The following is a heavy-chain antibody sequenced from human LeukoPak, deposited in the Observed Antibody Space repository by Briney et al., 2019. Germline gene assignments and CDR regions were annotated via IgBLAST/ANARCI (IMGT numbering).Heavy chain of an antibody. D-gene: IGHD7-27*01. V-gene: IGHV4-34*01. Sequence: SETLSLTCAVYGGSFSGYYWSWIRQPPGKGLEWIGEINHSGSTNYNPSLKSRVTISVDTSKNQFSLKLSSVTAADTAVYYCARRLRWGSNYFDYWGQGTLVTVSS. CDR2: INHSGST. CDR3: ARRLRWGSNYFDY. CDR1: GGSFSGYY. J-gene: IGHJ4*02.